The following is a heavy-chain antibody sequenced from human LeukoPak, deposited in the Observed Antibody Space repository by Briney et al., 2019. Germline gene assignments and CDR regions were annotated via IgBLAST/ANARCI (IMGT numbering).Heavy chain of an antibody. J-gene: IGHJ4*02. D-gene: IGHD6-13*01. CDR3: ARGASSRFDQ. CDR1: GFTFTTYW. CDR2: ISPDGSEK. V-gene: IGHV3-7*04. Sequence: GGSLRLSCAASGFTFTTYWVIWVRQAPGKGLEWVANISPDGSEKYYVDSVKGRFTISRDNAKNSLDLRMSSLRADDTAVYYCARGASSRFDQWGQGTLVTVSS.